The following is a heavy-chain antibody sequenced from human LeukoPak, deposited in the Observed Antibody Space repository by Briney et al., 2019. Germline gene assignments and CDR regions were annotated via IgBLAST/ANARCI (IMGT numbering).Heavy chain of an antibody. CDR1: GYTFTSYD. J-gene: IGHJ6*03. Sequence: ASVKVSCKASGYTFTSYDINWVRQATGQGREWMGWMNPNSSNTGYAQKFQGRVTMTRNTSISTAYMELSGLRSEDTAVYYCARGPSTYYGSGRRSPYYMDVWGKGTTVTISS. V-gene: IGHV1-8*01. CDR3: ARGPSTYYGSGRRSPYYMDV. D-gene: IGHD3-10*01. CDR2: MNPNSSNT.